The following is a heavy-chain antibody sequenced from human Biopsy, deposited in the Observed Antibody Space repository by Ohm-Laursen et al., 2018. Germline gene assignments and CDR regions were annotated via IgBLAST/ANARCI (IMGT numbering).Heavy chain of an antibody. CDR1: GFSHSNNY. Sequence: SLRLSCAPSGFSHSNNYMSWLRQAPGKGMEWVSVISSPANTYNTDSVRGRFTIPRDQSHNKLFLQMKSLRVEGTAVYYCVIKGYCSSGTCFRDWLDYNRMDVWGQGTTVTVSS. V-gene: IGHV3-53*01. CDR3: VIKGYCSSGTCFRDWLDYNRMDV. D-gene: IGHD2-15*01. J-gene: IGHJ6*02. CDR2: ISSPANT.